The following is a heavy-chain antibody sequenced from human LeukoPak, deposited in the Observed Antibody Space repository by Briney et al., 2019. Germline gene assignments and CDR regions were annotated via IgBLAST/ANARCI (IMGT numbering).Heavy chain of an antibody. Sequence: PGGSLRLSCAASGFXVSSNYISWVRQAPEKGLEWVSVIYSGGSTYYADSVKGRFTISRDNSKNTLYLQMDSLRAEDTAVYYCAHSRELLLDAFDIWGQGTMVTVSS. D-gene: IGHD1-26*01. J-gene: IGHJ3*02. V-gene: IGHV3-66*01. CDR2: IYSGGST. CDR1: GFXVSSNY. CDR3: AHSRELLLDAFDI.